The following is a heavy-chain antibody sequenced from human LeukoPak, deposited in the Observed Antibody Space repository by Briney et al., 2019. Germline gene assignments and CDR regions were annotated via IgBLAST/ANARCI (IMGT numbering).Heavy chain of an antibody. V-gene: IGHV3-21*01. D-gene: IGHD3-22*01. CDR1: GFTFSSYS. Sequence: GGSLRLSCAASGFTFSSYSMNWVRQAPGKGLEWVSSISSSSSYIYYADSVKGRFTISRDNAKNSLYLQMYSLRAEDTAVYYCARGSSSGYDYWGQGTLVTVSS. J-gene: IGHJ4*02. CDR2: ISSSSSYI. CDR3: ARGSSSGYDY.